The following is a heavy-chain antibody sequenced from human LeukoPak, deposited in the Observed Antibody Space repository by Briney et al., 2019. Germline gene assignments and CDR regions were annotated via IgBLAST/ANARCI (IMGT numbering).Heavy chain of an antibody. V-gene: IGHV4-34*01. CDR1: GGSFSGYF. CDR2: INHSGST. CDR3: ARHVAAANSFDY. J-gene: IGHJ4*02. D-gene: IGHD6-13*01. Sequence: SETLSLTCAVYGGSFSGYFWSWIRQPPGKGLEWIGEINHSGSTNHNPSLKSRVTISVDTSKNQFSLKLSSVTAADTAVYYCARHVAAANSFDYWGQGTLVTVSS.